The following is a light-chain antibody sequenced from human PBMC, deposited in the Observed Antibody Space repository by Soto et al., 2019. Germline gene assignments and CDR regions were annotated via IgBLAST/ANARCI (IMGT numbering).Light chain of an antibody. CDR1: SSDVGAYNY. V-gene: IGLV2-14*01. CDR3: SSFARRHTYV. Sequence: QSALAQPASVSGSPGQSITISCTGTSSDVGAYNYVSWYQQNPGKTPKLLTSDVRYRPSGVSNRFSCSKSGNTAYLIISGLQAEDEAEYYCSSFARRHTYVFGIGTKLTVL. J-gene: IGLJ1*01. CDR2: DVR.